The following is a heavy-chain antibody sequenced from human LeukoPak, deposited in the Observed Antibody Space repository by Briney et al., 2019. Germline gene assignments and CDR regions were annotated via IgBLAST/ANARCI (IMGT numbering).Heavy chain of an antibody. Sequence: GASVKVSCKASGYTFISYAMHWVRQAPGQRLEWMGWINAGSGNTKYSQKFQGRVTITRDTSASTAYMELSSLRSEDTAVYYCARGPLYCSSTSCGLGNYMDVWGKGTTVTVSS. CDR3: ARGPLYCSSTSCGLGNYMDV. V-gene: IGHV1-3*01. D-gene: IGHD2-2*01. J-gene: IGHJ6*03. CDR2: INAGSGNT. CDR1: GYTFISYA.